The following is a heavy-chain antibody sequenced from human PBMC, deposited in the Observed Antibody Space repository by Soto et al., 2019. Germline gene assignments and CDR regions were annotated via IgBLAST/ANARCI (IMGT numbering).Heavy chain of an antibody. V-gene: IGHV3-7*01. CDR3: ARDPTIAVAGGVDY. Sequence: GGSRRLSCAASGFTFSSYWMSWVRQAPGKGLEWVANIKQDGSEKYYVDSVKGRFTISRDNANNSLYLQMNSLRAEDTAVYYCARDPTIAVAGGVDYWGQGTLVTVAS. J-gene: IGHJ4*02. CDR1: GFTFSSYW. D-gene: IGHD6-19*01. CDR2: IKQDGSEK.